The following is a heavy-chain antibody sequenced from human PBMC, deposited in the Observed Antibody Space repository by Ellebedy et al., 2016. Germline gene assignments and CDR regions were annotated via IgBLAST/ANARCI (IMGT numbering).Heavy chain of an antibody. D-gene: IGHD3-22*01. CDR3: ARSGHMIVDNYFDF. V-gene: IGHV3-11*01. CDR2: ISNSDSSI. Sequence: GGSLRLSCAASGFTFTDYSMSWIRQAPGKGLEWISYISNSDSSIYYADSVKGRFTISRDNAKNSLFLQINSLRAEDTAVYYCARSGHMIVDNYFDFWGQGTLVTVSS. J-gene: IGHJ4*02. CDR1: GFTFTDYS.